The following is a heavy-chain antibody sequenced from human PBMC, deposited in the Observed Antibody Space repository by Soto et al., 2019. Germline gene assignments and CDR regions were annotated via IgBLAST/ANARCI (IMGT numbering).Heavy chain of an antibody. CDR1: GGTVSSNSVA. CDR2: TYYRSRWHS. D-gene: IGHD2-15*01. CDR3: ARSEEDSDYYHYGMDV. V-gene: IGHV6-1*01. Sequence: SQTLSLTCVGSGGTVSSNSVAWNWVRQSPSRGLEWLGRTYYRSRWHSDYAVSVRSRIDINADTSKNQVSLQLNSVTPEDTAVYYCARSEEDSDYYHYGMDVWGQGTTVTVSS. J-gene: IGHJ6*02.